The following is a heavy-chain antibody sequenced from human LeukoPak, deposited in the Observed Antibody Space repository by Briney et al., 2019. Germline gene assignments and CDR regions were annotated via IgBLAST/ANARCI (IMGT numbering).Heavy chain of an antibody. Sequence: SETLSLTCAVSGGSISSSNWWSWVRQPPGKGLEWIGEIYHSGSTYYNPSLKSRVTISVDTSKNQFSLKLSSVTAADTAVYYCARVRKDSSGWTVPIDYWGQGTLVTVSS. CDR1: GGSISSSNW. D-gene: IGHD6-19*01. J-gene: IGHJ4*02. CDR3: ARVRKDSSGWTVPIDY. CDR2: IYHSGST. V-gene: IGHV4-4*02.